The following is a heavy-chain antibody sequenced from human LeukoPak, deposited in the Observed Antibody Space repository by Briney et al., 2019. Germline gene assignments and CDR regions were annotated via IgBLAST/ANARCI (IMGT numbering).Heavy chain of an antibody. Sequence: PSETLSLTCAVYGGSFSGYYWSWIRQPPGKGLEWIGEINHSGSTNYNSSLKSRVTISVDTSKNQFSLKLSSVTAADTAVYYCARHLPTMVRGDFDYWGQGTLVTVSS. CDR3: ARHLPTMVRGDFDY. D-gene: IGHD3-10*01. CDR2: INHSGST. J-gene: IGHJ4*02. V-gene: IGHV4-34*01. CDR1: GGSFSGYY.